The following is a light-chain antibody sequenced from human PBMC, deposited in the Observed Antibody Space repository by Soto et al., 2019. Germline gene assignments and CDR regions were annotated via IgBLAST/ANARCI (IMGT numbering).Light chain of an antibody. V-gene: IGKV3-11*01. CDR3: QQRSDSYT. Sequence: EVVLTQSPATLSLSPGERATLSCRASQTLANYLAWYQQGPGQAPRLLIYDASNRATGIPARFSGSGSGTDFTLTISSLEPEDSAVYYCQQRSDSYTFGQGTTLEIK. J-gene: IGKJ2*01. CDR2: DAS. CDR1: QTLANY.